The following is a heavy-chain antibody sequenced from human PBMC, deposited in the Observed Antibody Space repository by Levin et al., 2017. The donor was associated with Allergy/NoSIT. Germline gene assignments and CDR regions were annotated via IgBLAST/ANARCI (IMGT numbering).Heavy chain of an antibody. V-gene: IGHV3-15*01. CDR2: IKSKTDGGTT. D-gene: IGHD3-9*01. Sequence: ETLSLTCAASGFTFSNAWMSWVRQAPGKGLEWVGRIKSKTDGGTTDYAAPVKGRFTISRDDSKNTLYLQMNSLKTEDTAVYYCTTKVRYFDWLDSWGQGTLVTVSS. CDR1: GFTFSNAW. J-gene: IGHJ5*01. CDR3: TTKVRYFDWLDS.